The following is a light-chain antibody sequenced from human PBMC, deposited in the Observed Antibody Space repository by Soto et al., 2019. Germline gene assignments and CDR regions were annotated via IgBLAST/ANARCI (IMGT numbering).Light chain of an antibody. J-gene: IGLJ1*01. V-gene: IGLV2-14*01. CDR1: SSDVGGYKY. Sequence: QSVLSQPASVSVSPGHSITISCTGTSSDVGGYKYVSWYQQHPGKAPKLMIYEVSNRPSGVSNRFSGSKSGNTASLTISGLQAEEEADYYCSSYTSSSTEVFGTGTKVTVL. CDR2: EVS. CDR3: SSYTSSSTEV.